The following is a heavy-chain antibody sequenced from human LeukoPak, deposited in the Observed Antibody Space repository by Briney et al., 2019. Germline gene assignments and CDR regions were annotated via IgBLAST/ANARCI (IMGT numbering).Heavy chain of an antibody. J-gene: IGHJ6*02. V-gene: IGHV3-30*18. Sequence: GGSLRLSCAASGFTSSSYGMHWVRQAPGKGLEWVAVISYDGSNKYYADSVKGRFTISRDNSKNTLYLQMNSLRAEDTALYYCAKEGFRNYYYGMDVWGQGTTVTVSS. CDR2: ISYDGSNK. CDR1: GFTSSSYG. D-gene: IGHD3-10*01. CDR3: AKEGFRNYYYGMDV.